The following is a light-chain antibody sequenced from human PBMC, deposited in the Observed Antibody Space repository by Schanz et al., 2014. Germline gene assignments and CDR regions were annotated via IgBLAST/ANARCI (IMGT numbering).Light chain of an antibody. CDR1: SSDVGGYNY. CDR2: EVS. CDR3: SSYTSSSTRL. Sequence: QSALTQPPSASGSPGQSVTISCTGTSSDVGGYNYVSWYQQHPGKAPKLMIYEVSKRPSGVPDRFSGSKSGNTASLTISGLQAEDEADYFCSSYTSSSTRLFGTGTKLTVL. J-gene: IGLJ1*01. V-gene: IGLV2-8*01.